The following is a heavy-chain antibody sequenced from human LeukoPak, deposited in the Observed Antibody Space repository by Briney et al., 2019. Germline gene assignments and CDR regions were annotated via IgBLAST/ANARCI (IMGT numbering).Heavy chain of an antibody. CDR1: GFNFSSYA. Sequence: GGSLRLPCTASGFNFSSYAMHWVRQGPGKGLEFVSAISRNGGDTSYGNSVRGRFIISRDNSKTTVYLQMGSLRSEDAGVYYCARIPEYWGQGTLVAVSS. J-gene: IGHJ4*02. CDR3: ARIPEY. CDR2: ISRNGGDT. V-gene: IGHV3-64*01.